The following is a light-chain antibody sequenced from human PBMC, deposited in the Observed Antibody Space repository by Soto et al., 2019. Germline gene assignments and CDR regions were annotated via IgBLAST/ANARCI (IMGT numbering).Light chain of an antibody. V-gene: IGLV2-14*03. CDR3: SSYTVSGSYV. CDR1: SSDVGRYNA. Sequence: QSLLTQPASVSGSPGPSITISCSGTSSDVGRYNAVSWYQQHPGKVPQLMIYDVSIRPSGISDRFSASKSGNMASLTISGLQAEDEADYYCSSYTVSGSYVFGTGTKVTVL. J-gene: IGLJ1*01. CDR2: DVS.